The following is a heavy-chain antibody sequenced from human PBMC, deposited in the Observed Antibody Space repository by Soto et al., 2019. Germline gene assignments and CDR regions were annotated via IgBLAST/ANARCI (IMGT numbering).Heavy chain of an antibody. CDR2: IYYSGRT. V-gene: IGHV4-39*01. CDR3: ARHFGNYGDWAFDF. J-gene: IGHJ4*02. Sequence: PSETLSLTCTVSGDSMSDNTYHWDWIRQPPGKGLEWIGYIYYSGRTYYNPSLRSRVTISVDTSRDQFSLNLNSVTAADTAVYYCARHFGNYGDWAFDFWGQGTLVTVSS. D-gene: IGHD4-17*01. CDR1: GDSMSDNTYH.